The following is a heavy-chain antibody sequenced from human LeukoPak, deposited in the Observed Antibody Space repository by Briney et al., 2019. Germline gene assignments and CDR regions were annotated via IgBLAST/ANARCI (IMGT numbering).Heavy chain of an antibody. Sequence: GGSLTLSYAASGFTFNTYWMTWVRQAPGKGLEWVANIKQDGTGKRYVDSVKGRFTISRDNAKNSLYLQVNSLRAEDTAVYYCVRGMDVWGKGTTVTVSS. CDR3: VRGMDV. V-gene: IGHV3-7*01. CDR2: IKQDGTGK. J-gene: IGHJ6*03. CDR1: GFTFNTYW.